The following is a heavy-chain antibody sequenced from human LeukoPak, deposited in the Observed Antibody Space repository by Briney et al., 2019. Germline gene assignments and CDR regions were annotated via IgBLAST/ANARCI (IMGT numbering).Heavy chain of an antibody. CDR2: IYHSGST. Sequence: SETLSLTCIVSGYSISSGYYWGWIRQPPGKGLEWIAIIYHSGSTNYNPSLKSRVTISVDTSKNQFSLKLSSVTAADTAVYYCARDGILTGYAFDIWGQGTMVTVSS. V-gene: IGHV4-38-2*02. D-gene: IGHD3-9*01. J-gene: IGHJ3*02. CDR3: ARDGILTGYAFDI. CDR1: GYSISSGYY.